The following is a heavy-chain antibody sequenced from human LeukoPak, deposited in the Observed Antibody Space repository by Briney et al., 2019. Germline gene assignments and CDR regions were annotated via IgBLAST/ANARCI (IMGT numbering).Heavy chain of an antibody. CDR2: ISYDGSRQ. CDR3: ASLYSSASPHMDV. CDR1: GFTFTYYA. J-gene: IGHJ6*03. V-gene: IGHV3-30-3*01. Sequence: PGGSLRLSCAVSGFTFTYYAMHWVRQAPGKGLELVALISYDGSRQYYTDSVKGRFIISRDDSKNTVYLQMNSLGVDDTALYYCASLYSSASPHMDVWGKGTTATVSS. D-gene: IGHD2-2*01.